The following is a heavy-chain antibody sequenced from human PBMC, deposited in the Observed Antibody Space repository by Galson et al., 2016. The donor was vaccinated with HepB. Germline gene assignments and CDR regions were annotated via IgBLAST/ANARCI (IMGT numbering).Heavy chain of an antibody. CDR2: IYQSGYT. D-gene: IGHD5-24*01. Sequence: TLSLTCAVSGGSIDSGGYSWSWIRQPPGKGLEWIGYIYQSGYTYYNPSLKSRVTISLDTSMNQFSLNVSSVTAADTAVYYCARNSVLRSYNQYAHMDVWGKGTTVTVSS. J-gene: IGHJ6*03. CDR1: GGSIDSGGYS. V-gene: IGHV4-30-2*01. CDR3: ARNSVLRSYNQYAHMDV.